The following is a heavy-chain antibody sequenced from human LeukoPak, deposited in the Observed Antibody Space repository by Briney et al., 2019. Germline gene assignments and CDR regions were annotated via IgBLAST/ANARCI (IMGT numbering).Heavy chain of an antibody. CDR2: ISGSGGST. CDR3: ARSTTVTTAPYYYYYYMDV. D-gene: IGHD4-17*01. CDR1: GFTFSSYG. V-gene: IGHV3-23*01. J-gene: IGHJ6*03. Sequence: GGSLRLSCAASGFTFSSYGMSWVRQAPGKGLEWVSAISGSGGSTYYADSVKGRFTISRDNSKNTLYLQMNSLRAEDTAVYYCARSTTVTTAPYYYYYYMDVWGKGTTVTVSS.